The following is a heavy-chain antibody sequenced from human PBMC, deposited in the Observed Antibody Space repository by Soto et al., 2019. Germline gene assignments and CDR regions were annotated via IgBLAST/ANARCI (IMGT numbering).Heavy chain of an antibody. CDR2: IYYSGST. CDR1: GGSISSYY. CDR3: ARDADYYDSSGHFNWFDP. D-gene: IGHD3-22*01. V-gene: IGHV4-59*01. Sequence: SETLSLTCIVSGGSISSYYWSWIRQPPGKGLEWIGYIYYSGSTNYNPSLKSRVTISVDTSKNQFSLKLSSVTAADTAVYYCARDADYYDSSGHFNWFDPWGQGTLVTVSS. J-gene: IGHJ5*02.